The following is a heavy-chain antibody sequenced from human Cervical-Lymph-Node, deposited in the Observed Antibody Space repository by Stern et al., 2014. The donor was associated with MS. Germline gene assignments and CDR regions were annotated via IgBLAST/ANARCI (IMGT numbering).Heavy chain of an antibody. V-gene: IGHV1-69*01. CDR2: IIPLFCTP. D-gene: IGHD2/OR15-2a*01. CDR3: ASADLATTFCN. J-gene: IGHJ4*02. Sequence: QVQLVESGAEVKRPGSSVKVSCKASGGSFNNYIVNWVRQAPGQGLEWMGAIIPLFCTPRYSQEFQGRVTISADESTNTASMELSSLRSQDTAVYYCASADLATTFCNWGQGTLVSVSS. CDR1: GGSFNNYI.